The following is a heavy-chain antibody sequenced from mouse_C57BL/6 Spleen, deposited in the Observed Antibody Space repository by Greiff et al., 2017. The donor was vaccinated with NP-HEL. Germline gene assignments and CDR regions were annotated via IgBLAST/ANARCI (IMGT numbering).Heavy chain of an antibody. CDR1: GYTFTSYW. CDR2: INPSSGYT. V-gene: IGHV1-7*01. Sequence: QVHVKQSGAELAKPGASVKLSCKASGYTFTSYWMHWVKQRPGQGLEWIGYINPSSGYTKYNQKFKDKATLTADKSSSTAYMQLSSLTYEDSAVYYCARLPYDDYDYFDYWGQGTTLTVSS. CDR3: ARLPYDDYDYFDY. D-gene: IGHD2-4*01. J-gene: IGHJ2*01.